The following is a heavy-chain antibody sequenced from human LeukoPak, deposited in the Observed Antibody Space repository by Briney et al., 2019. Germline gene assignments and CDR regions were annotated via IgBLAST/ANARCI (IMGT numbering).Heavy chain of an antibody. CDR2: ISWNSGSI. CDR3: AKGPDSGWPTEYFQH. CDR1: GFTFDDYA. Sequence: GGSLRLSCAASGFTFDDYAMHWVRQAPGKGLEWVSGISWNSGSIGYADSVKGRFTISRDNAKNSLYLQMNSLRAEDTALYYCAKGPDSGWPTEYFQHWGQGTLVTVSS. D-gene: IGHD6-19*01. V-gene: IGHV3-9*01. J-gene: IGHJ1*01.